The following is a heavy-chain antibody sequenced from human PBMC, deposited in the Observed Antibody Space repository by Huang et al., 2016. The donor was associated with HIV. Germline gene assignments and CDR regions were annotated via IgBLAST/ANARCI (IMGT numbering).Heavy chain of an antibody. CDR2: IYPGDAPDDSDT. CDR1: GYSFSTNW. CDR3: ARRGDGYRLDY. Sequence: EVQLVQSGAEVKKPGESLKISCTASGYSFSTNWIVWVRQMPGKGREWMGIIYPGDAPDDSDTRYSPSFQGQVTISADKSISTAYLRWSSLKASDTAIYYCARRGDGYRLDYWGQGTLVAVSS. V-gene: IGHV5-51*03. J-gene: IGHJ4*02. D-gene: IGHD3-10*01.